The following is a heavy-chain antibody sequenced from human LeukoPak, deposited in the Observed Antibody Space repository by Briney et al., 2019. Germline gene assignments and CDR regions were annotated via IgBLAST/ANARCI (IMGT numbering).Heavy chain of an antibody. Sequence: GGSLRLSCAASGFTFSSYSMNWVRQAPGKGLEWVSVIRGSGGTTYYSDSVRGRFTISRDTSKNTLFLQMNSLRAEDTALYFCVKGAWLDYWGQGTLVTVSS. CDR1: GFTFSSYS. CDR2: IRGSGGTT. CDR3: VKGAWLDY. D-gene: IGHD5-12*01. J-gene: IGHJ4*02. V-gene: IGHV3-23*01.